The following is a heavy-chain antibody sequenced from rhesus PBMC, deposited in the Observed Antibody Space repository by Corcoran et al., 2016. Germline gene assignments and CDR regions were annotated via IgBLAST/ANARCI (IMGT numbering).Heavy chain of an antibody. Sequence: QVQLQESGPGLVKPSETLSLTCTVSGASISGNWWIWIRQPPGKGLEWIGKINGNSGATNYNPSLTSRVTISKDASKNQFALRLSSVTAADTALYYCARPPSISGTSYNGFDVWGPGVLVTVSS. CDR3: ARPPSISGTSYNGFDV. J-gene: IGHJ5-1*01. V-gene: IGHV4-80*01. CDR2: INGNSGAT. D-gene: IGHD1-26*01. CDR1: GASISGNW.